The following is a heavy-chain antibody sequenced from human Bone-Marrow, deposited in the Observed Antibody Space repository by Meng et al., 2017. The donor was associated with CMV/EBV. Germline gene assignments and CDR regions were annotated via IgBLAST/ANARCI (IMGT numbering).Heavy chain of an antibody. Sequence: GGSLILSCAASGFTFNSYGIHWVRQAPGKGLEWFSVIYSGGSTYYADSVKGRFTISRDNSKNTLYLQMNSLRAEDTAVYYCARGGPILYSSSWFDYWGQGTLVTVSS. CDR2: IYSGGST. CDR1: GFTFNSYG. V-gene: IGHV3-NL1*01. CDR3: ARGGPILYSSSWFDY. D-gene: IGHD6-13*01. J-gene: IGHJ4*02.